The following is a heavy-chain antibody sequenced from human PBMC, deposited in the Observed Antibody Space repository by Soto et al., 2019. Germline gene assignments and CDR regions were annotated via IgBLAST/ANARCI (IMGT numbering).Heavy chain of an antibody. J-gene: IGHJ4*02. CDR3: ARARGIAVADDY. Sequence: QVQLVQSGPEVKKPGASVRVSCKTSDYTFSDYGITWVRQAPGEGLEWMAWISGYNGNTNYAQKFQGSVTMTTDRPTSTAFMELRGLRYSDTAVYYCARARGIAVADDYWGQGTLVTVSS. V-gene: IGHV1-18*04. D-gene: IGHD6-19*01. CDR2: ISGYNGNT. CDR1: DYTFSDYG.